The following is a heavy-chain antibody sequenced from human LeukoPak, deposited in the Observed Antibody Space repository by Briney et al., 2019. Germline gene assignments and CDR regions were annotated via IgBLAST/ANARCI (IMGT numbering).Heavy chain of an antibody. V-gene: IGHV3-23*01. Sequence: GGSLRISCVGSEFTFSSYAMSWVRQAPGKGLEWVSSISPSGGSTFYPDSVKGRFTISRDNSMNTLYLEMNSLRLEDTALYYCAKELAGYSTSYDAFDVWGQGTVVTVSS. CDR2: ISPSGGST. D-gene: IGHD6-13*01. CDR1: EFTFSSYA. CDR3: AKELAGYSTSYDAFDV. J-gene: IGHJ3*01.